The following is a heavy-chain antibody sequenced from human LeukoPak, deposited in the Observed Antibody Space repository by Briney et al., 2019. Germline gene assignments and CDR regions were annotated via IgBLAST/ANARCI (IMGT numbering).Heavy chain of an antibody. Sequence: GGSLRLSCAASGFTVSSNYMNWVRQAPGKGLEWVSVIYGGGNIYYADSVKGRFTISRDNSKNTLYLQMNSLRAEDTAVYHCATGAGYNYPYYFDYWGQGTLVTVSS. CDR3: ATGAGYNYPYYFDY. CDR1: GFTVSSNY. V-gene: IGHV3-53*01. D-gene: IGHD5-24*01. CDR2: IYGGGNI. J-gene: IGHJ4*02.